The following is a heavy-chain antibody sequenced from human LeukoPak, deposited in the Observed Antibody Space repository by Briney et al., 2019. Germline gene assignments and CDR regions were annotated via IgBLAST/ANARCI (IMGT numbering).Heavy chain of an antibody. D-gene: IGHD5-18*01. CDR1: GFTFSSYG. CDR3: APMEVTY. Sequence: GGSLRLPCAASGFTFSSYGMHWVRQAPGKGLEWVAVISYDGSNKYYADSVKGRFTISRDNSKNTLYLQMNSLRAEDTAVYYCAPMEVTYWGQGTLVTVSS. CDR2: ISYDGSNK. V-gene: IGHV3-30*03. J-gene: IGHJ4*02.